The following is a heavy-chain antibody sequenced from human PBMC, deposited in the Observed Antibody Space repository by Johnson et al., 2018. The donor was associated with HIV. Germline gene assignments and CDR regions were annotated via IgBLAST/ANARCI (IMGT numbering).Heavy chain of an antibody. CDR3: AKIIGYSSGLEI. CDR1: GFTFSSYA. D-gene: IGHD6-19*01. Sequence: VQLVESGGGLVQSGGSLRLSCAASGFTFSSYAMSWVRQAPGKGLEWVAGINWNGGSRGYADSVKGRFTISRDNAKNSLYLQMTSLRAEDTAVYYCAKIIGYSSGLEIWGQGTMVTVSS. V-gene: IGHV3-20*04. CDR2: INWNGGSR. J-gene: IGHJ3*02.